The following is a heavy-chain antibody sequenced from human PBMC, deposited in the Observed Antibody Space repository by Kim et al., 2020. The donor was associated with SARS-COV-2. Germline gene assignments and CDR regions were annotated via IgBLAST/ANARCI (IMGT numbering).Heavy chain of an antibody. J-gene: IGHJ4*02. V-gene: IGHV1-3*01. D-gene: IGHD2-2*03. CDR1: GYTFTSYA. CDR3: ARGNVDMGGVGRPPPDY. CDR2: INAGNGNT. Sequence: ASVKVSCKASGYTFTSYAMHWVRQAPGQRLEWMGWINAGNGNTKYSQKFQGRVTITRDTSASTAYMELSSLRSEDTAVYYCARGNVDMGGVGRPPPDYWGQGTLVTVSS.